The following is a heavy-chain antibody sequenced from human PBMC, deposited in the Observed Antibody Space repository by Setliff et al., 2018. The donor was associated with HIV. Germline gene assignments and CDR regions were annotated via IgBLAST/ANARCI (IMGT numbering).Heavy chain of an antibody. V-gene: IGHV5-51*01. J-gene: IGHJ6*03. CDR2: VYPGDSNT. Sequence: PGESLKISCKGSGYSFTSYWIGWVRQMPGKGLEWMGIVYPGDSNTRYSPSLQGQVTLSADQSVSTAYLQWSSLKASDNAMYYCARHLGLPDATDYMDVWGKGTTVTVSS. CDR3: ARHLGLPDATDYMDV. CDR1: GYSFTSYW. D-gene: IGHD2-2*01.